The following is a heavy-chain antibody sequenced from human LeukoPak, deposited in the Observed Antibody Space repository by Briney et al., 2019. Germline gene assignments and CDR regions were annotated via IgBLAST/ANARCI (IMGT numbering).Heavy chain of an antibody. V-gene: IGHV4-39*07. CDR1: GGSISSTGSF. J-gene: IGHJ4*02. Sequence: SETLSLTCTVSGGSISSTGSFWGWIRQPPGKGLEWIGSIYSGGSTYYNPSLKSRVTISEDTSKNQFSLKVTSVTAADTAVYYCARDAYYYDSSGSYFDYWGQGTLVTVSS. CDR3: ARDAYYYDSSGSYFDY. D-gene: IGHD3-22*01. CDR2: IYSGGST.